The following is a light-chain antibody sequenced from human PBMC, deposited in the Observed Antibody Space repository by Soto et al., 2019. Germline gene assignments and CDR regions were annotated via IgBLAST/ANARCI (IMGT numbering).Light chain of an antibody. CDR1: QSVTNN. CDR2: RAS. V-gene: IGKV3-15*01. Sequence: EVVMTQSPATLSVSPGERATLSCRASQSVTNNLAWYQQKPGQAPRLLIYRASVRATGTPARFSGSGSGTDFTLTISSLQSEDFAIYYCQQYNNWPPMYTFGQGTKVDVK. CDR3: QQYNNWPPMYT. J-gene: IGKJ2*01.